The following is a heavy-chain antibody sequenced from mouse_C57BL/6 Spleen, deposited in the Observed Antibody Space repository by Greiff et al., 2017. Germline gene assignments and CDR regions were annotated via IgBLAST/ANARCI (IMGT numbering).Heavy chain of an antibody. CDR3: ARDYVCNYDYLDY. D-gene: IGHD2-1*01. Sequence: VQLQESGPGLVKPSQSLSLTCSVTGYSITSGYYWNWIRQFPGNKLEWMGYISYDGSNNYNPTLKNRISITRDTSQNQFFLKLNSLTTEDTATYYCARDYVCNYDYLDYWGQGTSLTVSS. J-gene: IGHJ2*02. CDR1: GYSITSGYY. CDR2: ISYDGSN. V-gene: IGHV3-6*01.